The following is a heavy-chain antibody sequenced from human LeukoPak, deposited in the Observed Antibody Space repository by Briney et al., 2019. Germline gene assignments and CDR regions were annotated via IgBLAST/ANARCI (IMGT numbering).Heavy chain of an antibody. V-gene: IGHV5-51*01. CDR2: IYPGDSDT. CDR3: ARRTYYYDSSGYYQYYFDY. CDR1: GYSFTTYW. Sequence: GESLKISCKGSGYSFTTYWIVWVRQLPGKGLEWMGIIYPGDSDTRYSPSFQGQVTISADKSISTAYLQWSSLKASDTAMYYCARRTYYYDSSGYYQYYFDYWGQGTLVTVSS. J-gene: IGHJ4*02. D-gene: IGHD3-22*01.